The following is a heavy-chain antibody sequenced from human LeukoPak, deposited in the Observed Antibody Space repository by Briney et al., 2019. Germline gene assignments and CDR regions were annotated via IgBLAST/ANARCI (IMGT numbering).Heavy chain of an antibody. CDR3: ARDDTIFGVVMNWFDP. V-gene: IGHV1-2*02. CDR2: INPNSGGT. Sequence: ASVKVSCKASGYTFTGYYMHWVRQAPGQGLEWMGWINPNSGGTNYAQKFQGRVTMTRDTSISTAYMELSRLRSDDTAVYYCARDDTIFGVVMNWFDPWGQGTLITVSS. J-gene: IGHJ5*02. CDR1: GYTFTGYY. D-gene: IGHD3-3*01.